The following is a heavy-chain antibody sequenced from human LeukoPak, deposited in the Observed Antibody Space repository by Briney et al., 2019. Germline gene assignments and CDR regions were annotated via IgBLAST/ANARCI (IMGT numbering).Heavy chain of an antibody. D-gene: IGHD2-15*01. CDR2: ISAYNGNT. CDR3: ARDRGVDYCSGGSCSHYYYMDV. CDR1: GYTFTSYG. Sequence: ASVKVSCKASGYTFTSYGIGWVRQAPGQGLEWMGWISAYNGNTNYAQKFQGRVTMTRDTSISTAYMELSRLRSDDTAVYYCARDRGVDYCSGGSCSHYYYMDVWGKGTTVTISS. J-gene: IGHJ6*03. V-gene: IGHV1-18*01.